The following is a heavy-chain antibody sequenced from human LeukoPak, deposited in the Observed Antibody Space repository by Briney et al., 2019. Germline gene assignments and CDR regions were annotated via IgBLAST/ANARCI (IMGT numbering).Heavy chain of an antibody. D-gene: IGHD6-13*01. Sequence: SETLSLTCTVSGGSISSSYYYWGWIRQPPGKGLEWIGSIYSSGSTYYNPSLKSRVTISVDTSKNQFSLKLTSVTAADTAVYYCARGALNSSSWYGMDVWGQGTTVTVSS. CDR2: IYSSGST. CDR1: GGSISSSYYY. CDR3: ARGALNSSSWYGMDV. V-gene: IGHV4-39*07. J-gene: IGHJ6*02.